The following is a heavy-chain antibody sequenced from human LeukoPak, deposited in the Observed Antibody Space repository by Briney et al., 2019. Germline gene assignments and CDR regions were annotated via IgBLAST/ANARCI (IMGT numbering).Heavy chain of an antibody. Sequence: GGSPRLSCAASGFIVSSNYMSWVRQAPGKGLEWVANIKQDGSEKYYVDSVKGRFTISRDNAKNSLYLQMNSLRAEDTAVYYCARGLYVGKWGQGILVTVSS. CDR3: ARGLYVGK. CDR1: GFIVSSNY. V-gene: IGHV3-7*01. J-gene: IGHJ4*02. CDR2: IKQDGSEK. D-gene: IGHD3-16*01.